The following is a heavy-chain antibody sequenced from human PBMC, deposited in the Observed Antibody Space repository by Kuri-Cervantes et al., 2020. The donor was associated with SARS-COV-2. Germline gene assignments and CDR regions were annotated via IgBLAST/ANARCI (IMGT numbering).Heavy chain of an antibody. V-gene: IGHV1-69*06. CDR3: AKELLWFGDLHGGYFDC. CDR1: GGTFSSYT. CDR2: IITAFGTA. Sequence: SVKVSCKASGGTFSSYTISWVRQAPGQGLEWMGGIITAFGTANYAQKFQDRVTLIADKSTSTVFMELSRLSSEDTAVYYCAKELLWFGDLHGGYFDCWGQGTLVTVSS. D-gene: IGHD3-10*01. J-gene: IGHJ4*02.